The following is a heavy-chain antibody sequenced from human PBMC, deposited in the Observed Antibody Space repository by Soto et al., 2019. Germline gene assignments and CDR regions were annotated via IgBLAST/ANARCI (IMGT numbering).Heavy chain of an antibody. CDR2: IYYSGST. J-gene: IGHJ6*03. CDR1: GGSISSCIYS. D-gene: IGHD6-13*01. V-gene: IGHV4-39*07. CDR3: ARVPGGLAAAGHYYYMDV. Sequence: PSETMSLTCTVSGGSISSCIYSWGLIRKPPGKGLEWIGSIYYSGSTYYNPSLKSRVTISVDTSKNQFSLKLSSVTAADTAVYYCARVPGGLAAAGHYYYMDVWGKGATVTVSS.